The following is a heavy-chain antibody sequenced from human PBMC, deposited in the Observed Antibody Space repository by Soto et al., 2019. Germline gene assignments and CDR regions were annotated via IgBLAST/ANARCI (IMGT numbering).Heavy chain of an antibody. V-gene: IGHV6-1*01. J-gene: IGHJ5*02. CDR1: GDSVSSNSAS. Sequence: SQSLSLTCAISGDSVSSNSASWNWIRQSPSRGLEWLGRTYYSSKWYYEYATSVEGRIAINPDTSKNQFSLHLNSVTPEDTAVYSCARATHGAHWFDPWGQGALV. CDR2: TYYSSKWYY. CDR3: ARATHGAHWFDP. D-gene: IGHD2-8*01.